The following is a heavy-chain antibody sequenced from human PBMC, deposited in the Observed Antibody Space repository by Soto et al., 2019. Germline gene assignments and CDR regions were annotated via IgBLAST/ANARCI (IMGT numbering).Heavy chain of an antibody. Sequence: SETLSLTCTVSGGSISSYYWSWIRQPPGKGLEWIGYIYHSGSANYNPSLKSRVTISVDTSKNQFSLKLSSVTAADTAVYYCARRYCSSSSCYLDYWGQGTLVTVSS. J-gene: IGHJ4*02. D-gene: IGHD2-15*01. CDR1: GGSISSYY. CDR3: ARRYCSSSSCYLDY. V-gene: IGHV4-59*08. CDR2: IYHSGSA.